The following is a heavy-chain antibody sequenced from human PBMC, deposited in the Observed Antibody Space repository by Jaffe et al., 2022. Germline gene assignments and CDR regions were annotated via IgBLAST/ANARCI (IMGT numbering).Heavy chain of an antibody. Sequence: EVQLVESGGGLVQPGGSLRLSCAASGFTFSSYSMNWVRQAPGKGLEWISYISSSSSSIYYADSVKGRFTISRDNAKNSLYLQMNSLRAEDTAVYYCARDLQGLWNDVHDAFDMWGQGTMVTVSS. D-gene: IGHD1-1*01. CDR2: ISSSSSSI. J-gene: IGHJ3*02. CDR1: GFTFSSYS. CDR3: ARDLQGLWNDVHDAFDM. V-gene: IGHV3-48*01.